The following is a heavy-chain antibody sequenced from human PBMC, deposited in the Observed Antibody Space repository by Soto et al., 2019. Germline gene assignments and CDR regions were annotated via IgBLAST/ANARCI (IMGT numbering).Heavy chain of an antibody. CDR3: AKDRVSGESGYWYFDL. CDR1: GFTFDDYA. D-gene: IGHD7-27*01. CDR2: ISWNSGSI. V-gene: IGHV3-9*01. J-gene: IGHJ2*01. Sequence: GGSLRLSCAASGFTFDDYAMHWVRQAPGKGLEWVSGISWNSGSIGYADSVKGRFTISRDNAKNSLYLQMNSLRAEDTALYYCAKDRVSGESGYWYFDLWGRGTLVTVSS.